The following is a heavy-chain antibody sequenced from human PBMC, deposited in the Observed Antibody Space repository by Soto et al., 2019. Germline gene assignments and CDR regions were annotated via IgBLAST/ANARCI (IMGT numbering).Heavy chain of an antibody. CDR1: GYTFTGYY. Sequence: GASVKVSCKASGYTFTGYYMHWVRQAPGQGLEWMGWINPNSGGTNYAQKFQGWVTMTRDTSISTAYMELSRLRSDDTAVYYCARDQGYSGYDPSNEDVTPPYYYYYGMDVWGQGTTVTVSS. V-gene: IGHV1-2*04. D-gene: IGHD5-12*01. J-gene: IGHJ6*02. CDR3: ARDQGYSGYDPSNEDVTPPYYYYYGMDV. CDR2: INPNSGGT.